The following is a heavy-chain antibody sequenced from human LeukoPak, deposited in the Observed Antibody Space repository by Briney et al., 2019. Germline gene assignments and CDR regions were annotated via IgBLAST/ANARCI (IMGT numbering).Heavy chain of an antibody. CDR2: INHSGST. CDR1: GGSFSGYY. CDR3: ARDLDY. V-gene: IGHV4-34*01. Sequence: SETLSLTCAVYGGSFSGYYWSWIRQPPGKGLEWIGEINHSGSTNYNPSLKSRVTISVDTSKNQFSLKLSSVTAADTAVYYCARDLDYWGQGTLVTVSS. J-gene: IGHJ4*02.